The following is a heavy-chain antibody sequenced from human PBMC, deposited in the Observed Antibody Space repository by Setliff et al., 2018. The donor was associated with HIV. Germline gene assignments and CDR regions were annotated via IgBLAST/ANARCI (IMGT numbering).Heavy chain of an antibody. CDR2: VDTTGNT. D-gene: IGHD3-10*01. CDR1: GGSISSHY. Sequence: SETLSLTCTVSGGSISSHYWSWIRQPAGKGLEWIGRVDTTGNTNYNPSLNSRVTILADTSKNHFSLELRSVTAADSAIYYCARDVRWELFPGYFYYYYMDVWGTGTTVTVSS. CDR3: ARDVRWELFPGYFYYYYMDV. V-gene: IGHV4-4*07. J-gene: IGHJ6*03.